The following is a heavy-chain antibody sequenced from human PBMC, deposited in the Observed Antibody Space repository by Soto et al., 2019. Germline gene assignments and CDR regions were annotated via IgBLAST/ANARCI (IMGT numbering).Heavy chain of an antibody. CDR2: IDPSDSYT. Sequence: GESLKISCKGSGYSFTSYWISWVRQMPGKGLEWMGRIDPSDSYTNYSPSFQGHVTISADKSISTAYLQWSSLKASDTAMYYCARHLYSSALGPSYYYYGMDVWGQGTTVTVSS. CDR3: ARHLYSSALGPSYYYYGMDV. J-gene: IGHJ6*02. V-gene: IGHV5-10-1*01. D-gene: IGHD3-22*01. CDR1: GYSFTSYW.